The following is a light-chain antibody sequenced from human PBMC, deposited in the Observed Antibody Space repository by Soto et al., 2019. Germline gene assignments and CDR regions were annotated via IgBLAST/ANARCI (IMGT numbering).Light chain of an antibody. CDR3: QQYNNWPPWT. V-gene: IGKV3-15*01. CDR1: QNIGSN. Sequence: EIVMTQSPATLSVSPGERATLSCRASQNIGSNLAWYQQRPDQAPSLLIFGASTRATGIPARVNGSGSGTQFTLTISSLQSEDSAVYYCQQYNNWPPWTFGQGTKVEIK. CDR2: GAS. J-gene: IGKJ1*01.